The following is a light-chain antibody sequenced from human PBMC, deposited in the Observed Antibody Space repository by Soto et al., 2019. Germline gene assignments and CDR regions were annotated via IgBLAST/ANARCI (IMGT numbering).Light chain of an antibody. CDR1: SSDIGAYNY. CDR3: CSFALRSTLI. J-gene: IGLJ2*01. CDR2: EVT. V-gene: IGLV2-8*01. Sequence: QSALTQPPSASGSPGQSVAISCTGTSSDIGAYNYVSWYQQHPGKVPKLIIYEVTNRPSGVPDRFSASKSGNTASLTVSGLQAEDEADYYCCSFALRSTLIFGGGTKLTVL.